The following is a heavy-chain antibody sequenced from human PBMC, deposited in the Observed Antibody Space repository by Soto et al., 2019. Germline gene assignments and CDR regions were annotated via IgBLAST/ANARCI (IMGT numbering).Heavy chain of an antibody. CDR3: GRDGALGDTAVVDS. Sequence: QVQLVESGGGVVQPGKSLRLSCAASGFTFSTYGMHWVRQAPGTGLEWVAVIWYDGSNKYHGDSLKGRFTISRDNSKNTLYLQINNLRAEDTAVYYCGRDGALGDTAVVDSWGQGTLVTGSS. D-gene: IGHD5-18*01. CDR2: IWYDGSNK. CDR1: GFTFSTYG. J-gene: IGHJ4*02. V-gene: IGHV3-33*01.